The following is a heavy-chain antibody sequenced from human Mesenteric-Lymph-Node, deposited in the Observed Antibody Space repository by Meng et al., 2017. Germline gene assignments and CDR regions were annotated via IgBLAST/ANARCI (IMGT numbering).Heavy chain of an antibody. D-gene: IGHD5-12*01. V-gene: IGHV3-23*01. Sequence: EVQLLQSGGDWVQTGGSLILSCAVSGLTFRNYAMSWLRQAPGKGLEWVSGITSNGDSTYYIDSVKGRFTISRDNFKNTLYLQMNSLRAEDTAIYYCAKEWIEIGHPHFDHWGQGSLVTVSS. CDR2: ITSNGDST. CDR1: GLTFRNYA. J-gene: IGHJ4*02. CDR3: AKEWIEIGHPHFDH.